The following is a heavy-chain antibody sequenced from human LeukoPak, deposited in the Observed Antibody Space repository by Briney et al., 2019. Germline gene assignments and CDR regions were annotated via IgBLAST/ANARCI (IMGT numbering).Heavy chain of an antibody. CDR2: IYYSGST. Sequence: SETLSLTCTVSGGSISSYYWSWLRQPPGKGLEWIGYIYYSGSTNYNPYLKSRVTMSVDTSKNEFSLKLSSVTAADTAVYYCARDCSSTSCPNHPFDNWGQGTLVTVS. CDR1: GGSISSYY. V-gene: IGHV4-59*12. CDR3: ARDCSSTSCPNHPFDN. J-gene: IGHJ4*02. D-gene: IGHD2-2*01.